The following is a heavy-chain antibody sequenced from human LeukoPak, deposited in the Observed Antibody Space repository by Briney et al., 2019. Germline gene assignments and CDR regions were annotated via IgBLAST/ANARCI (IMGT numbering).Heavy chain of an antibody. D-gene: IGHD1-26*01. CDR3: ARDSGSYLQPTDY. Sequence: PGGSLTLSCAASGFTFSTYAMTWVRQAPGKGLEWVSSITANGGSTYYAYSVKGRFTISRDNSKNTLYLKMNSLRADDTAVYHCARDSGSYLQPTDYWGQGTLVTVSS. CDR1: GFTFSTYA. V-gene: IGHV3-23*01. J-gene: IGHJ4*02. CDR2: ITANGGST.